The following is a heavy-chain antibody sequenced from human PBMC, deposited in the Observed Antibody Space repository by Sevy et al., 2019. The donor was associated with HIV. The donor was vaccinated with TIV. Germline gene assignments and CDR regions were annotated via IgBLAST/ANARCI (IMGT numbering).Heavy chain of an antibody. Sequence: GGSLRLSCAASGFTFSSYGMHWVRQAPGKGLEWVAVISYDGSNKYYADSVKGRFTISRDNSENTLYLQMNRMRAKATAVYYCASRNIVVVTGDNASFQHWGQGTLVTVSS. V-gene: IGHV3-30*03. CDR2: ISYDGSNK. CDR1: GFTFSSYG. CDR3: ASRNIVVVTGDNASFQH. D-gene: IGHD2-21*02. J-gene: IGHJ1*01.